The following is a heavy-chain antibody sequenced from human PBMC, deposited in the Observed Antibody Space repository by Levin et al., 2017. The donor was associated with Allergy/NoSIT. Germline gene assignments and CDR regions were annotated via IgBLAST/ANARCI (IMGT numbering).Heavy chain of an antibody. J-gene: IGHJ4*02. CDR1: GFTFGDYA. D-gene: IGHD3-3*01. Sequence: PGGSLRLSCTASGFTFGDYAMSWVRQAPGKGLEWVGFIRSKAYGGTTEYAASVKGRFTISRDDSKSIAYLQMNSLKTEDTAVYYCTRVGGITIFMYYFDYWGQGTLVTVSS. CDR2: IRSKAYGGTT. V-gene: IGHV3-49*04. CDR3: TRVGGITIFMYYFDY.